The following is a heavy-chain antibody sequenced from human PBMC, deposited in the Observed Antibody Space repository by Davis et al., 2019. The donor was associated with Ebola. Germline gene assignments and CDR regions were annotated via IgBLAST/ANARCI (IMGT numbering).Heavy chain of an antibody. Sequence: GESLKISCAASGFTFDDYGMSWVRQAPGKGLEWVSGINWNGGSTGYADSVKGRFTISRDNAKNSLYLQMNSLRAEDTAVYYCARGGPQWLVRRDIDYWGQGTLVTVSS. V-gene: IGHV3-20*04. CDR2: INWNGGST. CDR3: ARGGPQWLVRRDIDY. D-gene: IGHD6-19*01. J-gene: IGHJ4*02. CDR1: GFTFDDYG.